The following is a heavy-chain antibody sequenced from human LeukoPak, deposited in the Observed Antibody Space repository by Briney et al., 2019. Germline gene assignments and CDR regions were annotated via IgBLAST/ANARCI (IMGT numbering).Heavy chain of an antibody. CDR3: AKDEGEWEPHRQYYYGMDV. J-gene: IGHJ6*02. CDR1: GGTFSSYA. Sequence: GASVKVSCKASGGTFSSYAISWVRQAPGQGLEWMGGIIPIFGTANYAQKFQGRVTITADKSTSTAYMELSSLRSEDTAVYYCAKDEGEWEPHRQYYYGMDVWGQGTTVTVSS. V-gene: IGHV1-69*06. D-gene: IGHD1-26*01. CDR2: IIPIFGTA.